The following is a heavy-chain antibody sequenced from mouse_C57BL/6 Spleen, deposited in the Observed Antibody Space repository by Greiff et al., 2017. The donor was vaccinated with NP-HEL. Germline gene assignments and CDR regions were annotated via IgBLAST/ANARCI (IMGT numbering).Heavy chain of an antibody. CDR2: ISSGGSYT. Sequence: EVQVVESGGDLVKPGGSLKLSCAASGFTFSSYGLSWVRQTPDKRLEWVATISSGGSYTYYPDSVKGRFTISRDNAKNTLYLQMSSLKSEDTAMYYCARPLYDGYYVAYWGQGTTLTVSS. CDR1: GFTFSSYG. D-gene: IGHD2-3*01. J-gene: IGHJ2*01. CDR3: ARPLYDGYYVAY. V-gene: IGHV5-6*01.